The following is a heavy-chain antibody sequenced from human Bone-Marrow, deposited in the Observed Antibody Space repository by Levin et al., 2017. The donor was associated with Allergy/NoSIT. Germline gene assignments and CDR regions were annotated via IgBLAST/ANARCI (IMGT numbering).Heavy chain of an antibody. Sequence: SETLSLTCTVSSGSISGGGSYWSWIRQHPGKGLEWLGYIYYSGNTYYNPSLKRRLSISVDTSRNQFSLKLSSVTAADTAIYYCARGELGSGYLFDYWGQGTLVTVSS. D-gene: IGHD5-12*01. CDR2: IYYSGNT. CDR1: SGSISGGGSY. CDR3: ARGELGSGYLFDY. J-gene: IGHJ4*02. V-gene: IGHV4-31*03.